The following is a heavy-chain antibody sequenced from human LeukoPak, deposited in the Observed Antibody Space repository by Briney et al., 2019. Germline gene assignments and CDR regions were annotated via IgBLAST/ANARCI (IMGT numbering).Heavy chain of an antibody. D-gene: IGHD3-10*01. V-gene: IGHV1-2*02. CDR2: INPNSGGT. CDR1: GYTFTGYY. Sequence: ASVKVSCKASGYTFTGYYMHWVRQAPGQGLEWMGWINPNSGGTNYAQKFQGRVTMTSDTSISTAYMELSRLRSDDTAVYYCARDMVRGVPCGYWGQGTLVTVPS. J-gene: IGHJ4*02. CDR3: ARDMVRGVPCGY.